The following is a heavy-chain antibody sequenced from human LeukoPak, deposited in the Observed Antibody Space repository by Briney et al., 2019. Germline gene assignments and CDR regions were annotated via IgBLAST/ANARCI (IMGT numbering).Heavy chain of an antibody. D-gene: IGHD2-2*01. CDR1: GFTFSSYG. CDR2: ISYDGSNK. V-gene: IGHV3-30*18. CDR3: AKSPQPLVVVPGPFDY. J-gene: IGHJ4*02. Sequence: GGSLRLSCAASGFTFSSYGMHWVRQAPGKGLEWVAVISYDGSNKYYADSVKGRFTISRDNSKNTLYLQMNSLRAEDTAVYYCAKSPQPLVVVPGPFDYWGQGTLVTVSS.